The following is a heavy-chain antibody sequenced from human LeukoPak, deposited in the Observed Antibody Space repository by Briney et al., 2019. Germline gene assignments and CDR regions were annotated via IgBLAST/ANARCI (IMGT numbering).Heavy chain of an antibody. CDR1: GGSISSYC. J-gene: IGHJ3*02. D-gene: IGHD4-23*01. Sequence: SETLSLTCTVSGGSISSYCWSWLRQPAGKGLEWIGRIYTSGSTNYNPSLKSRVTISVDTSKNQFSLKLSSVTAADTAVYYCAXXXXXPDYGGSQGDAFDIWGQGTMVTVSS. CDR2: IYTSGST. CDR3: AXXXXXPDYGGSQGDAFDI. V-gene: IGHV4-4*07.